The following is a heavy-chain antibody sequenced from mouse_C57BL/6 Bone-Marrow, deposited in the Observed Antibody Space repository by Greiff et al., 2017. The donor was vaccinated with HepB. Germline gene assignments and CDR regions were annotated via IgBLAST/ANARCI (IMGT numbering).Heavy chain of an antibody. CDR2: IYPGSGNT. Sequence: VKLVESGPELVKPGASVKISCKASGYSFTSYYIHWVKQRPGQGLEWIGWIYPGSGNTKYNEKFKGKATLTADTSSSTAYMQLSSLTSEDSAVYYCARLLWYLGDYWGQGTTLTVSS. D-gene: IGHD2-1*01. CDR1: GYSFTSYY. J-gene: IGHJ2*01. V-gene: IGHV1-66*01. CDR3: ARLLWYLGDY.